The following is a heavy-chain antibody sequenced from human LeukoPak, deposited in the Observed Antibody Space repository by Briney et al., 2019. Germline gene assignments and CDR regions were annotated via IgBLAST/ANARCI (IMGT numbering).Heavy chain of an antibody. V-gene: IGHV3-53*01. CDR1: GFTFSNYY. D-gene: IGHD6-6*01. CDR2: IYSGGST. J-gene: IGHJ6*02. CDR3: ARDRPYYGMDV. Sequence: GGSLRLSCAASGFTFSNYYMSWVRQAPGKGLEWVSVIYSGGSTYYADSVKGRFTISRDNSKNTLYLQMNSLRAEDTAVYYCARDRPYYGMDVWGQGTTVTVSS.